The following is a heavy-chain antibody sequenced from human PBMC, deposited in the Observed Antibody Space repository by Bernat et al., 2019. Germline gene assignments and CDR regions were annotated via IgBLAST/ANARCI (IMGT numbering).Heavy chain of an antibody. CDR2: INGDGSNT. CDR3: IRGSGSYGDFDY. CDR1: GITFSGHW. Sequence: EVQLVESGGGLVQPGGSVRISCAASGITFSGHWMHWVRQAQGKGLVWVSRINGDGSNTYYADSVKGRFTISKDNAKNTLYLQMNGLRAEDTALYYCIRGSGSYGDFDYWGQGTLVTVSS. V-gene: IGHV3-74*01. D-gene: IGHD3-10*01. J-gene: IGHJ4*02.